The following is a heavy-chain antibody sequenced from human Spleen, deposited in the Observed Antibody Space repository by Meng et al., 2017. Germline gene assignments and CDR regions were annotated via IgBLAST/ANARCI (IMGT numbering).Heavy chain of an antibody. V-gene: IGHV1-69*02. D-gene: IGHD2-2*01. CDR2: IIPILGIA. CDR1: GYTFTGYY. J-gene: IGHJ4*02. CDR3: ARKAGNLISTTCYSLDY. Sequence: SVKVSCKASGYTFTGYYMHWVRQAPGQGLEWMGRIIPILGIANYAQKFQGRVTITADKSTSTVYMELTRLTSEDTAVYFCARKAGNLISTTCYSLDYWGQGTLVTVSS.